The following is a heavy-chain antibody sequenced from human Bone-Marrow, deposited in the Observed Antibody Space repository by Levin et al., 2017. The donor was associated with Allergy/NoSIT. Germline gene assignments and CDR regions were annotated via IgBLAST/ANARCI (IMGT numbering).Heavy chain of an antibody. D-gene: IGHD6-6*01. Sequence: ASVKVSCKASGYTFTSYDINWVRQATGQGLEWMGWMNPNSGNTGYAQKFQGRVTMTRNTSISTAYMELSSLRSEDTAVYYCARGSEYSSSSAPYYYGMDVWGQGTTVTVSS. V-gene: IGHV1-8*01. CDR1: GYTFTSYD. J-gene: IGHJ6*02. CDR2: MNPNSGNT. CDR3: ARGSEYSSSSAPYYYGMDV.